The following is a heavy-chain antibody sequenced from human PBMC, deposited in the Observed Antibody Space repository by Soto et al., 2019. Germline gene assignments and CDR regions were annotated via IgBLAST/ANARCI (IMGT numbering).Heavy chain of an antibody. D-gene: IGHD6-13*01. CDR3: ARGPSSSRWYEYWYYYYGMDV. V-gene: IGHV1-18*04. CDR2: ISAYNGNT. CDR1: GYAFTSYG. J-gene: IGHJ6*02. Sequence: ASVKVSCKASGYAFTSYGISRVRQAPGQGLEWMGWISAYNGNTNYAQKLQGRVTMTTDTSTSTAYMELRSLRSDDTAVYYCARGPSSSRWYEYWYYYYGMDVWX.